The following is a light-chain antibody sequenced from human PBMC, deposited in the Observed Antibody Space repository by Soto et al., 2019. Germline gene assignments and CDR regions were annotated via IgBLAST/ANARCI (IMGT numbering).Light chain of an antibody. CDR1: SSNIGVKS. Sequence: QSVLTQPPSVSAAPGQKVTISCSGSSSNIGVKSVSWYQQLPRTAPKLLIYDNSERPSGIPDRFSASKSGTSATLGITGLQTGDEADYYCATWDDSLSAVVFGGGTKLTVL. CDR2: DNS. V-gene: IGLV1-51*01. J-gene: IGLJ2*01. CDR3: ATWDDSLSAVV.